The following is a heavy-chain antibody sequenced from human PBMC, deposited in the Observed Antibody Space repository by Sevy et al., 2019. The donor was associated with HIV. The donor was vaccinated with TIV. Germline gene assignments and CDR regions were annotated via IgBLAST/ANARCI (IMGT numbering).Heavy chain of an antibody. J-gene: IGHJ6*02. CDR1: GYTFTSYY. CDR3: ARDSQSRVYDFWSAYSPQNYYYYGMDV. Sequence: ASVKVSCKASGYTFTSYYMHWVRQAPGQRLEWMGIIIPGGGSTSYAQKFQGRVTMTRDTSTSTVYMELSSLRSEDTAVYYCARDSQSRVYDFWSAYSPQNYYYYGMDVWGQGTTVTVSS. V-gene: IGHV1-46*01. D-gene: IGHD3-3*01. CDR2: IIPGGGST.